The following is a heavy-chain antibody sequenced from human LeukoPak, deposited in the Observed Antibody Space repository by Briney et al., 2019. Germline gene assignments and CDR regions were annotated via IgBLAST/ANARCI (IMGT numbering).Heavy chain of an antibody. V-gene: IGHV3-66*01. CDR1: GFTVSSNY. Sequence: GGSLRLSSAASGFTVSSNYMSWVRQAPGKGLEWVSVIYSGGTTYYADSVKGRFTISRDNSKNTLYLQMNSLRAEDTAVYYCARIGGTHSSSPYWGQGTLVTVSS. CDR3: ARIGGTHSSSPY. CDR2: IYSGGTT. D-gene: IGHD6-13*01. J-gene: IGHJ4*02.